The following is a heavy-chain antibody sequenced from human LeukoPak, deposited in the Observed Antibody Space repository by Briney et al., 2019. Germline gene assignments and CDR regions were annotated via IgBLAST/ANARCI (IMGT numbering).Heavy chain of an antibody. D-gene: IGHD4-23*01. V-gene: IGHV4-59*01. CDR1: GGSISSYY. J-gene: IGHJ3*02. Sequence: SETLSLTCTVSGGSISSYYWSWIRQPPGKGLEWIGYIYYSGSTNYNPSLKSRVTISVDTSKNQFSLKLSSVTAADTAVYYCASTVVTPEDAFDIWGQGSMVTVSS. CDR2: IYYSGST. CDR3: ASTVVTPEDAFDI.